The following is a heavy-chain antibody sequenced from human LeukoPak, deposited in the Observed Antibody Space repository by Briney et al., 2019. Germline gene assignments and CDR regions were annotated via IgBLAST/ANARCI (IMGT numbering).Heavy chain of an antibody. J-gene: IGHJ4*02. D-gene: IGHD5-18*01. CDR1: GFTFSSYA. Sequence: PGGSLRLSCAASGFTFSSYAMSWVRQAPGKGLEWVANIKQDGSEKYYVDSVKGRFTISRDNAKNSLYLQMNSLRAGDTAVYYCASRGYSYGDLLIDYWGQGTLVTVSS. CDR2: IKQDGSEK. V-gene: IGHV3-7*01. CDR3: ASRGYSYGDLLIDY.